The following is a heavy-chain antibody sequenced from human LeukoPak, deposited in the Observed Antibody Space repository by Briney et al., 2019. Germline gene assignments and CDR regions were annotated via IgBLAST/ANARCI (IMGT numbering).Heavy chain of an antibody. CDR3: ARGRFLEWLSKGNYYYMDV. V-gene: IGHV4-34*01. D-gene: IGHD3-3*01. Sequence: SKTLSLTCAVYGGSFSGYYWSWIRQPPGKGLEWIGEINHSGSTNYNPSLKSRVTISVDTSKNQFSLKLSSVTAADTAVYYCARGRFLEWLSKGNYYYMDVWGKGTTVTVSS. CDR2: INHSGST. J-gene: IGHJ6*03. CDR1: GGSFSGYY.